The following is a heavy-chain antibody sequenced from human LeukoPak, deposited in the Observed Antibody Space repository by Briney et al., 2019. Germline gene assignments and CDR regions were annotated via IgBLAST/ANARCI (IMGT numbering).Heavy chain of an antibody. J-gene: IGHJ4*02. D-gene: IGHD6-13*01. CDR1: GFTFSSYA. Sequence: GGSLRLSCSASGFTFSSYAMHWVRQAPEKGLEYVSAISSNGGSTYYADSVKGRFTISRDNSKNTLYLQLNSLRAEDTAVYYCARDSLDTQPRQTAGDIFDYWGQGTLVTVSS. CDR2: ISSNGGST. CDR3: ARDSLDTQPRQTAGDIFDY. V-gene: IGHV3-64*04.